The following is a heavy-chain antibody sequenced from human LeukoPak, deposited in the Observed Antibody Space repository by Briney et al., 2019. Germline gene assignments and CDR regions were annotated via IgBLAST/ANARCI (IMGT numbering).Heavy chain of an antibody. Sequence: ASVKVSCKASGYTFTSCYMHWVRQAPGQGLEWMGIINPSGGSTSYAQKFQGRVTMTRDTSTSTVYMELSSLRSDDTAVYYCARVVDTAMGLDYWGQGTLVTVSS. J-gene: IGHJ4*02. V-gene: IGHV1-46*01. CDR3: ARVVDTAMGLDY. D-gene: IGHD5-18*01. CDR2: INPSGGST. CDR1: GYTFTSCY.